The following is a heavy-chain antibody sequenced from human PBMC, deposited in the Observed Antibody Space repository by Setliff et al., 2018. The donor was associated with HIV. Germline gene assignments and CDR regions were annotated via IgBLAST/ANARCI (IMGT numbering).Heavy chain of an antibody. CDR3: AKSLLVAGNDY. CDR2: ISSGGEIM. D-gene: IGHD2-8*02. Sequence: GGSLRLSCAASGFTFSSYSMNWVRQAPGKGLEWVSAISSGGEIMFYADSVKGRVTISRDNSKNTLYLQMISLRADDTAVYYCAKSLLVAGNDYWGQGTLVTVSS. V-gene: IGHV3-23*01. J-gene: IGHJ4*02. CDR1: GFTFSSYS.